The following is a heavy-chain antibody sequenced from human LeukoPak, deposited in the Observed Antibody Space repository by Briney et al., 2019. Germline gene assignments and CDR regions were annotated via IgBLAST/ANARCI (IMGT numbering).Heavy chain of an antibody. CDR3: ARGWVGLDY. CDR2: INHSGST. J-gene: IGHJ4*02. Sequence: SETLSLTCTVSGGSISSYYWSWIGQPPGKGLEWIGEINHSGSTNYNPSLKSRVTISVDTSKNQFSLKLSSVTAADTAVYYCARGWVGLDYWGQGTLVTVSS. V-gene: IGHV4-34*01. CDR1: GGSISSYY. D-gene: IGHD2-15*01.